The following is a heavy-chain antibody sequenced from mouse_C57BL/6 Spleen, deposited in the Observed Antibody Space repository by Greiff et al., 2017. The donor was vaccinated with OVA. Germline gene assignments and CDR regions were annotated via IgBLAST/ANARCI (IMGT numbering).Heavy chain of an antibody. Sequence: VQLKESGAELVRPGASVKLSCTASGFNIKDDYMHWVKQRPEQGLEWIGWIDPENGDTEYASKFQGKATITADTSSNTAYLQLSSLTSEDTAVYYCATLTTVGATTPFDYWGQGTTLTVSS. CDR2: IDPENGDT. CDR3: ATLTTVGATTPFDY. V-gene: IGHV14-4*01. J-gene: IGHJ2*01. CDR1: GFNIKDDY. D-gene: IGHD1-1*01.